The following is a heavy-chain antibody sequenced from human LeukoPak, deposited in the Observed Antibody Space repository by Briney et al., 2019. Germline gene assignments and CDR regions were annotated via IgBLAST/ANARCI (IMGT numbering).Heavy chain of an antibody. V-gene: IGHV3-30-3*01. CDR2: MSDDGSEK. D-gene: IGHD2-15*01. Sequence: GGSLTLSCTASGFTLSRFAMHWVRQAPGKGLEWLGHMSDDGSEKHYVDSVRGRFTISRDPSKNTRYLEMTSLRTEDTAVYYCAREADSGYYRTVDYWGQGTMVTVS. CDR1: GFTLSRFA. J-gene: IGHJ4*02. CDR3: AREADSGYYRTVDY.